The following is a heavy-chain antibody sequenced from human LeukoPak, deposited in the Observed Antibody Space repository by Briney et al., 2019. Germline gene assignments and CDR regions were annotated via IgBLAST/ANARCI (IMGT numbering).Heavy chain of an antibody. J-gene: IGHJ4*02. D-gene: IGHD3-16*01. V-gene: IGHV1-2*02. CDR1: GYTFTGYY. CDR2: INPNSGGT. Sequence: ASVIVSCKASGYTFTGYYIHWVRQAPGQGLEWMGWINPNSGGTNYAQKFQGRVTMTGDTSSNTAYMELSGLRSDDTAVYYCARSFSQTSTNDYWGQGTLVTVSS. CDR3: ARSFSQTSTNDY.